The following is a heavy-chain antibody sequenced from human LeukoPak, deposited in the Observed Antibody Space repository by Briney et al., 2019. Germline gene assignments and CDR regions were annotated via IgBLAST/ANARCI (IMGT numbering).Heavy chain of an antibody. CDR2: ISSSGTTV. CDR3: ARFGYNDFDF. V-gene: IGHV3-48*03. Sequence: GGSLRLSCAASGFSFSSYEINWVRQAPGKGLEWVSYISSSGTTVYYADSVKGRFTISRDNAKNSLYLQMNSLRPEDTAVYYCARFGYNDFDFWGQGTLVTVS. D-gene: IGHD5-24*01. J-gene: IGHJ4*02. CDR1: GFSFSSYE.